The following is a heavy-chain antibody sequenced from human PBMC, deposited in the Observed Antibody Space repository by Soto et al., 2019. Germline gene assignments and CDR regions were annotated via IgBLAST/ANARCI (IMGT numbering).Heavy chain of an antibody. D-gene: IGHD3-22*01. V-gene: IGHV4-39*01. Sequence: TSETLSLTCTVSGGSTSSSSYYWGWIRQPPGKGLEWIGSIYCSGSTYYNPSLKSRVTISVDTSKNQFSLKLSPVTAADTAVYYCARSRPYYYDSSGYYPGPNWFDPWGQGTLVTVSS. CDR3: ARSRPYYYDSSGYYPGPNWFDP. CDR1: GGSTSSSSYY. CDR2: IYCSGST. J-gene: IGHJ5*02.